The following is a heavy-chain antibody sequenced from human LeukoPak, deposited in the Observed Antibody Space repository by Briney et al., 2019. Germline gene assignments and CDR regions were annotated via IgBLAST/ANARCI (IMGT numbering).Heavy chain of an antibody. CDR2: ISGSGGST. J-gene: IGHJ4*02. Sequence: GGSLRLSSAASGFTSSSYAMSWVRQAPGKGLEWVSAISGSGGSTYYADSVKGRFTISRDNSKNTLYLQMNSLRAEDTAVYYCAKGYYDYVWGSYYFDYWGQGTLVTVSS. CDR1: GFTSSSYA. D-gene: IGHD3-16*01. V-gene: IGHV3-23*01. CDR3: AKGYYDYVWGSYYFDY.